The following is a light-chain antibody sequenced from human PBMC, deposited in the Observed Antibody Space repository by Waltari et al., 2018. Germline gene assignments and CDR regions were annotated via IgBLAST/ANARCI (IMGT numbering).Light chain of an antibody. Sequence: IVLTQSPGTLSLSPGERATLSCRASQTITSLAWYQQTPGQAPRLLIYATSTRATGIPPRFTGSGSGTDFTLTINVLEPDDSAVYYCQQRSGWPLTFGGGTKVEIK. CDR2: ATS. J-gene: IGKJ4*01. V-gene: IGKV3-11*01. CDR3: QQRSGWPLT. CDR1: QTITS.